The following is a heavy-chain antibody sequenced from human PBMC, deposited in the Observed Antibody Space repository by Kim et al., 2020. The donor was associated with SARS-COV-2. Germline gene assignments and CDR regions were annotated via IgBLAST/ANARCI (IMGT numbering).Heavy chain of an antibody. D-gene: IGHD5-12*01. CDR3: ARDRYSGYDSVSDYYYGMDV. CDR1: GGTFSSYA. J-gene: IGHJ6*02. CDR2: IIPIFGTA. V-gene: IGHV1-69*13. Sequence: SVKVSCKASGGTFSSYAISWVRQAPGQGLEWMGGIIPIFGTANYAQKFQGRVTITADESTSTAYMELSSLRSEDTAVYYCARDRYSGYDSVSDYYYGMDVWGQGTTVTVSS.